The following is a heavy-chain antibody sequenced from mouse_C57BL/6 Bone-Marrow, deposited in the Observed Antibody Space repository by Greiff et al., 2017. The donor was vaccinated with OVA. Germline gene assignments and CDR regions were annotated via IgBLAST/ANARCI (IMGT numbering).Heavy chain of an antibody. CDR1: GYTFTSYW. CDR2: IDPSDSYT. CDR3: ATAQALAWFAY. D-gene: IGHD3-2*02. J-gene: IGHJ3*01. Sequence: QVQLQQPGAELVMPGASVKMSCKASGYTFTSYWMHWVKQRPGQGLEWIGEIDPSDSYTNYNQKFKGKSTLTVDTSSSTAYMQLSSLTSEDSAVYYCATAQALAWFAYWGQGTLVTVSA. V-gene: IGHV1-69*01.